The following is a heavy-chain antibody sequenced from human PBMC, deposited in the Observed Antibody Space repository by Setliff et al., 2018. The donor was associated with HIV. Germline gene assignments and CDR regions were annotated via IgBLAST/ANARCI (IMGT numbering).Heavy chain of an antibody. V-gene: IGHV4-39*07. J-gene: IGHJ5*02. CDR3: ATCRHRPSNWFDP. Sequence: SETLSLTCTVSGGSISSSSHYWGWIRQPLGKGLEWIGSIYYSGGTYYNPSLKSRVTISVDRSGNQFSLRLTSVTAADTAVYYCATCRHRPSNWFDPWGQGTVVTVSS. CDR1: GGSISSSSHY. CDR2: IYYSGGT.